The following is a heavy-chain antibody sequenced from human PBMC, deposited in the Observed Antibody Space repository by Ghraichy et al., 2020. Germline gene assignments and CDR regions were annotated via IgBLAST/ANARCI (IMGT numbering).Heavy chain of an antibody. CDR1: GFTFSSYA. CDR3: ARVKYYDIFKGYDY. Sequence: LSLTCAASGFTFSSYAMNWVRQAPGKGLEWVSYISSSSSTIYYADSVKGRLTISRDNAKNSLYLQMNSLRDEDTAVYYCARVKYYDIFKGYDYWGQGTLVTVSS. J-gene: IGHJ4*02. V-gene: IGHV3-48*02. D-gene: IGHD3-9*01. CDR2: ISSSSSTI.